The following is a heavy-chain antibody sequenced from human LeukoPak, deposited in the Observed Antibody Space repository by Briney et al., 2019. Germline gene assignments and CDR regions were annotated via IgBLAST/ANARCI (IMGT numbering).Heavy chain of an antibody. D-gene: IGHD3-16*01. V-gene: IGHV4-59*11. CDR3: AKPLTNAYYDMIWFDP. CDR2: VYYSGST. CDR1: GGSISNHY. J-gene: IGHJ5*02. Sequence: SETLSLTCTVSGGSISNHYWSWIRQAPGKGLEWIGYVYYSGSTNYNPSVKSRVTISVDTSNNQFSLRLSSVTAADTAVYYCAKPLTNAYYDMIWFDPWGQGTLVTVTS.